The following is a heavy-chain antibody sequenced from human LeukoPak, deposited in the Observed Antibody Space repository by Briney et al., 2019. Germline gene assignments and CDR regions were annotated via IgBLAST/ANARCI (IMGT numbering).Heavy chain of an antibody. CDR1: GGSISSYY. D-gene: IGHD5-18*01. CDR3: ASLGYSSYNWFDP. Sequence: SETLSLTCTVSGGSISSYYWSWIRQPPGKGLEWIGYIYYSGSTNYNPSLKSRVTISVDTSENQFSLKLSSVIAADTAVYYCASLGYSSYNWFDPWGQGTLVTVSS. CDR2: IYYSGST. V-gene: IGHV4-59*01. J-gene: IGHJ5*02.